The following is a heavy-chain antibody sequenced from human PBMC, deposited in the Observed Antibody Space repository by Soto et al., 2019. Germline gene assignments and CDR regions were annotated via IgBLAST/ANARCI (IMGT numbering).Heavy chain of an antibody. D-gene: IGHD4-17*01. CDR3: ARGGYGDYVDY. CDR1: GGSISSYY. J-gene: IGHJ4*02. V-gene: IGHV4-59*01. CDR2: IYYSGST. Sequence: SETLSLTCTVSGGSISSYYWSWIRQPPGKGLEWSGYIYYSGSTNYNPSLKSRVTISVDTSKNQFSLKLSSVTAADTAVYYCARGGYGDYVDYWGQGTLVTVSS.